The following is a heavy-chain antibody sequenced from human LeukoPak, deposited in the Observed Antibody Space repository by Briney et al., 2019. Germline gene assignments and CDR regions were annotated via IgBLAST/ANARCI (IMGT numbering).Heavy chain of an antibody. J-gene: IGHJ4*02. Sequence: PSETLSLTCTVSGGSISSYYWSWIRQPPGKGLEWIAYIYYSGSTNYNPSLKSRVTISVDTSKNQFSLKLSSVTAADTAVYYCARLNYYDSSGYYTPYYFDYWGQGTLVTVSS. CDR1: GGSISSYY. CDR3: ARLNYYDSSGYYTPYYFDY. V-gene: IGHV4-59*01. CDR2: IYYSGST. D-gene: IGHD3-22*01.